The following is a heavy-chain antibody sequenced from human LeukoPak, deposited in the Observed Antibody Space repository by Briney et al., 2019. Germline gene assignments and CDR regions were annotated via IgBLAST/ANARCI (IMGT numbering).Heavy chain of an antibody. CDR1: GGSVSSTTYF. D-gene: IGHD5-18*01. V-gene: IGHV4-39*07. CDR2: INYSGST. J-gene: IGHJ1*01. Sequence: SETLSLTCTVSGGSVSSTTYFWSWMRQPPGKGLEWIASINYSGSTYYNPSLKSRLTISVDTSKNQFSLKLSSVTAADTAVYYCAREEYSSGYFRYWGQGALVTVSS. CDR3: AREEYSSGYFRY.